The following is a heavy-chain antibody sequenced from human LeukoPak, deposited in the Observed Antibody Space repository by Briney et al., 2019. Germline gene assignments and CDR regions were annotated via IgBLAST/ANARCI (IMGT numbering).Heavy chain of an antibody. D-gene: IGHD3-22*01. J-gene: IGHJ5*02. CDR3: ARMLYYDSMYNWFDP. CDR2: IYYSGST. CDR1: GGSISSGDYY. V-gene: IGHV4-30-4*01. Sequence: SETLSLTCTVSGGSISSGDYYWSWIRQPPGKGLEWIGYIYYSGSTYYNPSLKSRVTISVDTSKNQFSLKLSSVTAADTAVYYCARMLYYDSMYNWFDPWGQGTLVTVSS.